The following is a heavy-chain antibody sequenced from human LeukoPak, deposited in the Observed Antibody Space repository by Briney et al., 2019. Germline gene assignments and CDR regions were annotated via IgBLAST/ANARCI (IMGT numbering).Heavy chain of an antibody. CDR2: INPNSGGT. CDR3: ARGAMVLVRGVIEEY. CDR1: GYTFTGYY. D-gene: IGHD3-10*01. V-gene: IGHV1-2*02. J-gene: IGHJ4*02. Sequence: ASVKVSCKASGYTFTGYYMHWVRQAPGQGLEWMGWINPNSGGTNYAQKFQGRVSMTRDTSISTAYMELSRLRSDDTAVYYCARGAMVLVRGVIEEYWGQGTLVTVSS.